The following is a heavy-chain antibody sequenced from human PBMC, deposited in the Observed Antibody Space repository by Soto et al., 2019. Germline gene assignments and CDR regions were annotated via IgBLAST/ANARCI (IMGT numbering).Heavy chain of an antibody. CDR2: ISSSSSFI. J-gene: IGHJ4*02. Sequence: DVQLLESGGGLVKPGGSLRLSCETSGFNFSDYSMSWVRQAPGEGLEWVSFISSSSSFIYNAESVEGRFSVSRDNARNLMYLEMSSLRVKDTAIYYCAKDCGSGDGFDYWGQGTLVAVSS. CDR3: AKDCGSGDGFDY. V-gene: IGHV3-21*01. D-gene: IGHD3-10*01. CDR1: GFNFSDYS.